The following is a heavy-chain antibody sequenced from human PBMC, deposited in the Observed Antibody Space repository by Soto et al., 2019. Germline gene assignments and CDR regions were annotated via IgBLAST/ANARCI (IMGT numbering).Heavy chain of an antibody. Sequence: SVKVSCKASGGTFSSYAISWVRQAPGQGLEWMGGIIPIFGTANYVQKFQGRVTITTDESTSTAYMELSSLRSEDTAVYYCAILTISRITMIVVAPGAVFAIWGQGTMVTVSS. D-gene: IGHD3-22*01. CDR3: AILTISRITMIVVAPGAVFAI. CDR1: GGTFSSYA. J-gene: IGHJ3*02. V-gene: IGHV1-69*05. CDR2: IIPIFGTA.